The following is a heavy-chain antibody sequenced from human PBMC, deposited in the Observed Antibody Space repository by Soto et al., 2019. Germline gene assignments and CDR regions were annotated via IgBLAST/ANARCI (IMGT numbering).Heavy chain of an antibody. J-gene: IGHJ4*02. CDR2: TSAYNGNT. D-gene: IGHD3-22*01. CDR3: ARCNLSCYDCTYCDY. Sequence: QVQLVQSGAEVKKPGASVKVSCKASGYTFTSYGISWVRPAPGQGLEWMGGTSAYNGNTKYAQNHQGKATMTTDTSTSTGYMELRSLRSDDTAVYYCARCNLSCYDCTYCDYWGQGSLVTVSS. V-gene: IGHV1-18*01. CDR1: GYTFTSYG.